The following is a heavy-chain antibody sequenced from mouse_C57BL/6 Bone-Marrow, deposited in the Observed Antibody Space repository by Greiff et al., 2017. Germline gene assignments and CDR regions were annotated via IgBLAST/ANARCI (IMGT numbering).Heavy chain of an antibody. CDR3: ARKGITTVVAQYYYAMDY. D-gene: IGHD1-1*01. CDR1: GYTFTSYW. Sequence: QVQLQQSGAELAKPGASVKLSCKASGYTFTSYWMHWVKQRPGQGLEWIGYINPSSGYTKYNQKFKDKATLTADKSSSTAYMQLSSLTYEDSAVYYCARKGITTVVAQYYYAMDYWGQGTSVTVSS. V-gene: IGHV1-7*01. CDR2: INPSSGYT. J-gene: IGHJ4*01.